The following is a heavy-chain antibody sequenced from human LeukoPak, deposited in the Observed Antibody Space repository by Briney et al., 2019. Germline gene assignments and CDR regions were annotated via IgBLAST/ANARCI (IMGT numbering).Heavy chain of an antibody. Sequence: PSETLSLTCIVSGVSVSTSDYYWGWIRQPPGMGLEWIGSVSRSASAYYNPFLKSRVTISVDRSKNQFSLKLSSVTAADTAVYYCARGGGYGGNMRFDPWGQGTLVTVSS. CDR1: GVSVSTSDYY. CDR3: ARGGGYGGNMRFDP. V-gene: IGHV4-39*07. D-gene: IGHD4-23*01. J-gene: IGHJ5*02. CDR2: VSRSASA.